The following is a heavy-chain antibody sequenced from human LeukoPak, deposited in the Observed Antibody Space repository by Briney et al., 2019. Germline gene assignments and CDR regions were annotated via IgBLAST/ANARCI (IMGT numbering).Heavy chain of an antibody. CDR2: IWYDGSNK. CDR1: GFTFSSYG. CDR3: ARDRAARPYYFDY. V-gene: IGHV3-33*01. D-gene: IGHD6-6*01. Sequence: GGSLTLSCAASGFTFSSYGMHWVRQAPGKGLEWVAVIWYDGSNKYYADSVKGRFTISRDNSKNTLYLQMNSLRAEDTAVYYCARDRAARPYYFDYWGQGTLVTVSS. J-gene: IGHJ4*02.